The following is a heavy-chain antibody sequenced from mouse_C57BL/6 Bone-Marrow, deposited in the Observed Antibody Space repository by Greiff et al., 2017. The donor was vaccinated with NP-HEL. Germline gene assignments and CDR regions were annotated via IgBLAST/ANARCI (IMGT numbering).Heavy chain of an antibody. D-gene: IGHD2-14*01. V-gene: IGHV1-81*01. CDR2: IYPRSGNT. J-gene: IGHJ1*03. Sequence: QVHVKQSGAELARPGASVKLSCKASGYTFTSYGISWVKQRTGQGLEWIGEIYPRSGNTYYNEKFKGKATLTADKSSRTAYMELRSLTSEDSAVYFCARWGTDWYFDVWGTGTTVTVSS. CDR3: ARWGTDWYFDV. CDR1: GYTFTSYG.